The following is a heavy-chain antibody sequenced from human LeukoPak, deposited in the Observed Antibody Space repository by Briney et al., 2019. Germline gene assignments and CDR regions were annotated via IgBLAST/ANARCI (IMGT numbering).Heavy chain of an antibody. CDR1: GFTFSAYS. J-gene: IGHJ4*02. CDR3: ARVRSVWYDDY. Sequence: GGSLRLSCAASGFTFSAYSMTGGRQAPGKGLEWVSFISPTSDIVFYAASVKGRFTISRDNAKNSLYLQMNSLRDEDTAVYYCARVRSVWYDDYWGQGTLVTVSS. CDR2: ISPTSDIV. D-gene: IGHD6-19*01. V-gene: IGHV3-48*02.